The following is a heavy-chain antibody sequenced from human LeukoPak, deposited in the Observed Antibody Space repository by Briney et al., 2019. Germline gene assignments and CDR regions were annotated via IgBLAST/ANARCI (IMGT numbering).Heavy chain of an antibody. CDR1: GNSL. V-gene: IGHV3-74*01. Sequence: GGSLRLSCAASGNSLMHWVRQAPGQGLVWVSHINGDGSWTTYADSVKGRFTISKDNAKNTVYLQMNNLRAEDTAVYYCVSFYETYWGRGTLVTVSS. CDR3: VSFYETY. CDR2: INGDGSWT. J-gene: IGHJ4*02. D-gene: IGHD2-2*01.